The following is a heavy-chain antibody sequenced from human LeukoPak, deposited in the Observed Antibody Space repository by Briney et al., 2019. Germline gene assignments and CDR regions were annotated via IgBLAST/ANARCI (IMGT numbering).Heavy chain of an antibody. CDR2: ISSSSSYI. CDR1: GFTFSSYS. D-gene: IGHD4-23*01. Sequence: GGSPRLSCAASGFTFSSYSMNWVRQAPGKGLEWVSSISSSSSYIYYADSVKGRFTISRDNSKNTMYLQMNSLRAEDTAIYYCAKDILGWSFDYWGQGTLVTVSS. V-gene: IGHV3-21*04. J-gene: IGHJ4*02. CDR3: AKDILGWSFDY.